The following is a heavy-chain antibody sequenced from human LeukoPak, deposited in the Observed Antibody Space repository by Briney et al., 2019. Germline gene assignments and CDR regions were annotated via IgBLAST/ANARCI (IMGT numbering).Heavy chain of an antibody. D-gene: IGHD5-12*01. V-gene: IGHV3-21*01. Sequence: RTGGSLRLSCAASGFTFGHYGMNWVRQAPGKGLEWVSSISSTSSYIYYADSVQGRFTISRDNAKNSLYLQMNSLRAEDTAVYYCARGGYTGYDFAFDYWGQGTLVTVSS. CDR3: ARGGYTGYDFAFDY. CDR1: GFTFGHYG. CDR2: ISSTSSYI. J-gene: IGHJ4*02.